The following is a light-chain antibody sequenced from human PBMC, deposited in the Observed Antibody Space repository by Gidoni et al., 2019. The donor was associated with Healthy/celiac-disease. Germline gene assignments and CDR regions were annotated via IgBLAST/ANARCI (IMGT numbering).Light chain of an antibody. J-gene: IGKJ2*01. CDR2: AAS. CDR1: QRISSY. V-gene: IGKV1-39*01. CDR3: QQYYSSPYT. Sequence: RTRPPSSLSASVGDRVTITCRASQRISSYLAWYQQKPGKAPKLLIYAASSLQSGVPSRFSGSGSGTDFTLTISSLQPDDFATYYCQQYYSSPYTFGQGTKLEIK.